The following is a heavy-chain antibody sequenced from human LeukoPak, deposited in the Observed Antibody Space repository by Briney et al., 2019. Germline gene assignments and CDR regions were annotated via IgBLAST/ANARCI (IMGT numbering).Heavy chain of an antibody. J-gene: IGHJ4*02. D-gene: IGHD5-18*01. Sequence: GRSLRLSCAASGIIFSTYGMHWVRQAPGKGLEWVGVISNDGINTYYTDSLKGRFTISRDNSNSTLYLHMNSLRREDTAVYYCAKGRRGSSYVHYFDSWGQGALVTVS. CDR3: AKGRRGSSYVHYFDS. V-gene: IGHV3-30*18. CDR1: GIIFSTYG. CDR2: ISNDGINT.